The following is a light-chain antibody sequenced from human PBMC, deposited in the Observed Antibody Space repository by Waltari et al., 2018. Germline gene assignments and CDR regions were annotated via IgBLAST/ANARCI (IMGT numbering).Light chain of an antibody. CDR3: QQYYTTPWT. Sequence: DIVMTQSPDSLAVSLGERATINCKSNQSVLYSSNNNNYLAWYQQKPRQPPTLLIYWASTRESGVPDRFSGSGSGTDFTLAISSLQAEDVAVYYCQQYYTTPWTFGQGTKVEI. CDR2: WAS. CDR1: QSVLYSSNNNNY. J-gene: IGKJ1*01. V-gene: IGKV4-1*01.